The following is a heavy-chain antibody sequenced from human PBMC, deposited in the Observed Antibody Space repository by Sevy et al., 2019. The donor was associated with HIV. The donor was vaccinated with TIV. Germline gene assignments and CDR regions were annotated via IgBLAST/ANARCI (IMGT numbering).Heavy chain of an antibody. D-gene: IGHD6-19*01. Sequence: GGSLRLSCAASGFTFDDYAMHWVRQAPGKGLEWVSGISWNSGSIGYADSVKGRFTISRDNAKNSRYLQMNSLRAEDTALYYCAKVYSSGWYGYGMDVWGQGTTVTVSS. CDR1: GFTFDDYA. V-gene: IGHV3-9*01. CDR3: AKVYSSGWYGYGMDV. CDR2: ISWNSGSI. J-gene: IGHJ6*02.